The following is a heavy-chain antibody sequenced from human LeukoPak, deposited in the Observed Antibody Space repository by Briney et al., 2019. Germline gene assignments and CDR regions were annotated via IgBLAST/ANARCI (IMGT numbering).Heavy chain of an antibody. V-gene: IGHV4-59*01. CDR2: IYYSGST. D-gene: IGHD3-10*01. J-gene: IGHJ4*02. Sequence: SETLSLTCTVSGGSISSYYWSWIRQPPGKGLEWIGYIYYSGSTNYNPSLKSRVTISVDTSKNQFSLKLSSVTAADTAVYYCARGGNYYGSGSYDYWGQGTLVTVSS. CDR3: ARGGNYYGSGSYDY. CDR1: GGSISSYY.